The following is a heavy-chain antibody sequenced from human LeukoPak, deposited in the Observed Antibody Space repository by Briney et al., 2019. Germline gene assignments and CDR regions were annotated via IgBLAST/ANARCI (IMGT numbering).Heavy chain of an antibody. CDR2: ISSSSSYI. Sequence: GGSLRLPCAASGFTFSSYSMNWVRQAPGKGLEWVSSISSSSSYIYYADSVKGRFTTSRDNAKNSLCLQMNSLRAEDTAVYYCARGGRLLWFGESIDYWGQGTLVTVSS. D-gene: IGHD3-10*01. CDR3: ARGGRLLWFGESIDY. V-gene: IGHV3-21*01. CDR1: GFTFSSYS. J-gene: IGHJ4*02.